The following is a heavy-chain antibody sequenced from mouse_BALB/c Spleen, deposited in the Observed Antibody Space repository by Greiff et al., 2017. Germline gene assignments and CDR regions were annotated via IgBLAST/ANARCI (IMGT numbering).Heavy chain of an antibody. V-gene: IGHV5-9-3*01. D-gene: IGHD4-1*01. Sequence: EVKLMESGGGLVKPGGSLKLSCAASGFTFSSYAMSWVRQTPEKRLEWVATISSGGSYTYYPDSVKGRFTISRDNAKNTLYLQMSSLRSEDTAMYYSAKLTGHYWGQGTTLTVSS. CDR3: AKLTGHY. J-gene: IGHJ2*01. CDR1: GFTFSSYA. CDR2: ISSGGSYT.